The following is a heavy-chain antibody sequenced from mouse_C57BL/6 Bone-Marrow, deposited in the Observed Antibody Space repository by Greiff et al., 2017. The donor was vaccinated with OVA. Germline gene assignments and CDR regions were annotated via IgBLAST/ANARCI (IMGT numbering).Heavy chain of an antibody. J-gene: IGHJ4*01. CDR3: AREGLLRSFYAMDY. CDR2: IYPRSGNT. V-gene: IGHV1-81*01. Sequence: QVQLQQSGAELARPGASVKLSCKASGYTFTSYGISWVKQRTGQGLEWIGEIYPRSGNTYYNEKFKGKATLTADKSSSTAYMELRSLTSEDSAVDFCAREGLLRSFYAMDYWGQGTSVTVSS. D-gene: IGHD1-1*01. CDR1: GYTFTSYG.